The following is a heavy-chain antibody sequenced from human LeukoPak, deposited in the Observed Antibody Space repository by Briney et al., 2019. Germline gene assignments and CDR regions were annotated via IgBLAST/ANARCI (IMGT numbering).Heavy chain of an antibody. CDR2: IYPGDSDT. CDR1: GYSFTSYW. Sequence: PGESLQISCKGSGYSFTSYWIGWVRQMPGKGLEWMGIIYPGDSDTRYSPSFQGQVTISADKSISTAYLQWSSLKASDTAMYYCARRGIAAEGGNWFDPWGQGTLVTVSS. CDR3: ARRGIAAEGGNWFDP. D-gene: IGHD6-13*01. J-gene: IGHJ5*02. V-gene: IGHV5-51*01.